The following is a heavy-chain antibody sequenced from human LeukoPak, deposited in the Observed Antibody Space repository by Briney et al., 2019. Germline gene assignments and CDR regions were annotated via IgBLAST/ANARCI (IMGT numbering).Heavy chain of an antibody. CDR2: ISGNGDNT. CDR1: GFTFSSYA. D-gene: IGHD2/OR15-2a*01. V-gene: IGHV3-23*01. CDR3: AQDHQETVTFPRGFFDY. Sequence: PGGSLRLSCAASGFTFSSYAISWVRQAPGKGLEWVSAISGNGDNTYYADSVTGRFTISRDNSKNTLYLQMNSLRADDTATYYCAQDHQETVTFPRGFFDYWGQGTLVTVSS. J-gene: IGHJ4*02.